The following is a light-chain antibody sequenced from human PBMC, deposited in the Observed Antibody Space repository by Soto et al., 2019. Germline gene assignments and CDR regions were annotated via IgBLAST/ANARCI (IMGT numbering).Light chain of an antibody. CDR2: RNN. Sequence: QSVLTQPPSASGTPGQRVTISCSGSSSNIGSNYVYWYQQLPGTAPKLLIYRNNQRPSGVPDRFSGSKSGTSASLAISGLRSEDEADYYCAAWDDSLSGRFYVVFGGGTKLTVL. V-gene: IGLV1-47*01. CDR3: AAWDDSLSGRFYVV. J-gene: IGLJ2*01. CDR1: SSNIGSNY.